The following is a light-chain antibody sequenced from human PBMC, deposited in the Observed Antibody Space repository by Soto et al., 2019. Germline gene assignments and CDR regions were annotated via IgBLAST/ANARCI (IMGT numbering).Light chain of an antibody. CDR1: TIDVGDNY. V-gene: IGLV2-8*01. CDR2: EVT. CDR3: SSYAGGNNFV. Sequence: QFLLAQSPSPSGSRGQPVTISCTGSTIDVGDNYVSWYQPHLGKAPQLIIYEVTLRPSGVPDRFSGSKSGNTAFLTVSALRAEDEAEYHCSSYAGGNNFVFGCGTKVTVI. J-gene: IGLJ1*01.